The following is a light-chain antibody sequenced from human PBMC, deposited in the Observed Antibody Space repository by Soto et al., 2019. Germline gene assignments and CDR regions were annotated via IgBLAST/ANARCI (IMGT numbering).Light chain of an antibody. V-gene: IGKV1-5*03. CDR3: LQHNVFPRT. CDR1: QSISSY. Sequence: DIQMTQSPSSLSASLGDRVTITCRASQSISSYLNWYQQKPGKAPKLLIYKASTLKSGVPSRFSGSGSGTEFTLTISSLQPEDFATYYCLQHNVFPRTFGQGTKVDIK. J-gene: IGKJ1*01. CDR2: KAS.